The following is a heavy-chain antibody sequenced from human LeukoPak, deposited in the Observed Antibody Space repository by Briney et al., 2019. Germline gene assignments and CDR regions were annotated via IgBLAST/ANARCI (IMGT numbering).Heavy chain of an antibody. CDR2: IYYSGST. CDR1: GGSISSSSYY. J-gene: IGHJ4*02. V-gene: IGHV4-39*01. D-gene: IGHD3-10*01. Sequence: PSETLSLTCTVSGGSISSSSYYWGWIRQPPGKGLEWIGSIYYSGSTYYNPSLKSRVTISADTSKNQFSLKLSSVTAADTAVYYCVGSGYPRGNLWFGERRGDYWGQGTLVTVSS. CDR3: VGSGYPRGNLWFGERRGDY.